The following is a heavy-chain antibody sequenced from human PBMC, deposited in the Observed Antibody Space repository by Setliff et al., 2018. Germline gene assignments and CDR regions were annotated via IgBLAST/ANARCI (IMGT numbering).Heavy chain of an antibody. V-gene: IGHV1-69*10. D-gene: IGHD2-2*02. CDR1: GGTFSSYA. CDR2: IIPILGIA. J-gene: IGHJ5*02. Sequence: SVKVSCKASGGTFSSYAISWVRQAPGQGPGWMGGIIPILGIANYAQKFQGRVTITADKSTSTAYMELSSLRSEDTAVYYCARGVVVPAAIGRGFDPWGQGTLVTVSS. CDR3: ARGVVVPAAIGRGFDP.